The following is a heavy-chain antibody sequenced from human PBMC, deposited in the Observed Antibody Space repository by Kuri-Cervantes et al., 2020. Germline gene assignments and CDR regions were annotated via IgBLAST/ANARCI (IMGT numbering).Heavy chain of an antibody. V-gene: IGHV3-23*01. CDR3: AKGVSSNNYSPNDY. CDR2: INPSGGST. Sequence: GGSLRLSCAVSGYSISSGYYWGWIRQPPGKGLEWVSVINPSGGSTYYAGSVKGRFTVSRDNSKNTLFLQMNSLTVEDTAVYYCAKGVSSNNYSPNDYWGQGTLVTVSS. D-gene: IGHD2-2*01. CDR1: GYSISSGYY. J-gene: IGHJ4*02.